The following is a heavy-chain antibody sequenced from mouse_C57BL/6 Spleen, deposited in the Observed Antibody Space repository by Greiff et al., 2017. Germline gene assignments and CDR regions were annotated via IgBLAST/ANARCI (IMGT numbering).Heavy chain of an antibody. CDR1: GYTFTSYW. V-gene: IGHV1-52*01. Sequence: QVQLQQPGAELVRPGSSVKLSCKASGYTFTSYWMHWVKQRPIQGLEWIGNIDPSDSETHYNQKFKDKATLTVDKSSSTAYMQLSSLTSEDSAVYYCAKAPFYLYFDVWGTGTTVTVSS. CDR3: AKAPFYLYFDV. CDR2: IDPSDSET. J-gene: IGHJ1*03.